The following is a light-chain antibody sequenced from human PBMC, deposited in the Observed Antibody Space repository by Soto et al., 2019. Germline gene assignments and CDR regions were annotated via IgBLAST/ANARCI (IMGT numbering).Light chain of an antibody. Sequence: ETVMTQSPATLSVSPGERATLSCRASQSISNNLAWYQQKPGQAPRLFIYGASTRATGIPARFSGSGSGTQFTLTISSLQSEDFAVYYCQQYDNWPPLTFGGGTKVEIK. CDR3: QQYDNWPPLT. CDR2: GAS. CDR1: QSISNN. J-gene: IGKJ4*01. V-gene: IGKV3-15*01.